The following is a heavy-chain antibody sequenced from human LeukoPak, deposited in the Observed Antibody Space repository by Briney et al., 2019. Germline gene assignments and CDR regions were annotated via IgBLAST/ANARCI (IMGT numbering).Heavy chain of an antibody. V-gene: IGHV1-69*06. CDR3: ARWGSSWHQIPPDWFDP. D-gene: IGHD6-13*01. Sequence: ASVKVSFKASGGTFSSYAISWVRQAPGQGLEWMGRIIPIFDTVNYAQKFQGRITITADKSTSTAYMELSSLRSEDTAVYYCARWGSSWHQIPPDWFDPWGQGTLVTVSS. CDR1: GGTFSSYA. CDR2: IIPIFDTV. J-gene: IGHJ5*02.